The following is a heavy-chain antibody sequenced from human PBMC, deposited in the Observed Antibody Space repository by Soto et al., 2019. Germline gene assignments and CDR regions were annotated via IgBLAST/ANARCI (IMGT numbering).Heavy chain of an antibody. CDR3: AKGRSQWELFSPYDY. CDR1: AFTFSNYV. Sequence: QVQLVESGGGVVQAGGSQRLSCAASAFTFSNYVMHWVRQAPGKGLEWVAVISYDGSNKYYADFVKGRFTISRDNFQNSLYLQMNSLRAEDTAVYYCAKGRSQWELFSPYDYWGQGSLVTVSS. CDR2: ISYDGSNK. V-gene: IGHV3-30*18. D-gene: IGHD1-26*01. J-gene: IGHJ4*02.